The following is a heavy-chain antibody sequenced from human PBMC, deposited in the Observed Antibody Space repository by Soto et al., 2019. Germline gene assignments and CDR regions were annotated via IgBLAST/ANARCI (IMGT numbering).Heavy chain of an antibody. CDR1: GGSISSSSYY. V-gene: IGHV4-39*01. J-gene: IGHJ3*02. CDR2: IYYSGST. D-gene: IGHD2-15*01. CDR3: ARRAPYCSGGSCYLSAFDI. Sequence: QLQLQESGPGLVKPSETLSLTCTVSGGSISSSSYYWGWIRQPPGKGLEWIGSIYYSGSTYYNPSLKSRVTLSVDTSKNQFSLKLSSVTAADTAVYYCARRAPYCSGGSCYLSAFDIWGQGTMVTVSS.